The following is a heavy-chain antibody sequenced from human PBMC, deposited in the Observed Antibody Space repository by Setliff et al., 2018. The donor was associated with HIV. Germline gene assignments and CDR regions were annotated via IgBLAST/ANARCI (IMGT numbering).Heavy chain of an antibody. J-gene: IGHJ4*02. D-gene: IGHD3-3*01. Sequence: SETLSLTCTVSGASMRGHYWNWIRQPPGKGPQWIGHVHTNVRTNYYPSLNSRVTISADISKNEFSLNLRSVTAADTAVYFCARDRFGVPANDWGQGILVTVSS. CDR1: GASMRGHY. CDR2: VHTNVRT. CDR3: ARDRFGVPAND. V-gene: IGHV4-4*09.